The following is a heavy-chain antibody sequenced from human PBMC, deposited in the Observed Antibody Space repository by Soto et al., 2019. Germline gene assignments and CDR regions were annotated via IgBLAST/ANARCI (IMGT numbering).Heavy chain of an antibody. CDR3: ARRYCSSTSCRATLFDY. Sequence: QVQLVQSGAEVKKPGASVKVSCKASGYTFTSYAMHWVRQAPGQRLEWMGWINAGNGNTKYSQKFQGRVTITRDTSASTAYMELSSLRSEDTAVYYCARRYCSSTSCRATLFDYWGQGTLVTVSS. D-gene: IGHD2-2*01. J-gene: IGHJ4*02. V-gene: IGHV1-3*01. CDR2: INAGNGNT. CDR1: GYTFTSYA.